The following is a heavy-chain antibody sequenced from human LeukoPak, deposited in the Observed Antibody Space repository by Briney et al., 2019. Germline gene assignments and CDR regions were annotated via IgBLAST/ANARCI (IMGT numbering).Heavy chain of an antibody. CDR2: IYSGGST. J-gene: IGHJ4*02. CDR3: AKDQIGEGYGDYPDY. V-gene: IGHV3-53*01. CDR1: GFTVSSKY. D-gene: IGHD4-17*01. Sequence: PGGSLRLSCAASGFTVSSKYMSWVRQAPGKGLEWVSVIYSGGSTYYADSVKGRFTISRDNSKNTLYLQMNSLRAEDTAVYYCAKDQIGEGYGDYPDYWGQGTLVTVSS.